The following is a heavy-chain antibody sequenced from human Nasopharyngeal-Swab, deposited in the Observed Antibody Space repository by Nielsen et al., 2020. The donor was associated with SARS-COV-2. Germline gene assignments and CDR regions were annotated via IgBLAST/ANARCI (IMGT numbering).Heavy chain of an antibody. CDR2: ISAYNGNT. CDR1: GYTFTGYG. D-gene: IGHD6-13*01. CDR3: ARDRSHSPYSSSWYYFDY. J-gene: IGHJ4*02. V-gene: IGHV1-18*01. Sequence: ASVKVSCKASGYTFTGYGISWVRQAPGQGLEWMGWISAYNGNTNYAQKLQGRVTMTTDTSTSTAYMELRSLRSDDTAVYYCARDRSHSPYSSSWYYFDYWGQGTLVTVSS.